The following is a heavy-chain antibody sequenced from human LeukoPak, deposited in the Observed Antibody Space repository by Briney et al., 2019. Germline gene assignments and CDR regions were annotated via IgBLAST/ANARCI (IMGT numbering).Heavy chain of an antibody. J-gene: IGHJ4*02. V-gene: IGHV4-39*07. Sequence: SETLSLTCTVSGGSISSSSYYWGWIRQPPGKGLEWIGRIYNSGSTNYNPSLESRITISEDTSKNHFSLNLTSVTAADTAVYYCARRLISGGGDFDYWGQGTLVTVSS. CDR2: IYNSGST. CDR3: ARRLISGGGDFDY. D-gene: IGHD3/OR15-3a*01. CDR1: GGSISSSSYY.